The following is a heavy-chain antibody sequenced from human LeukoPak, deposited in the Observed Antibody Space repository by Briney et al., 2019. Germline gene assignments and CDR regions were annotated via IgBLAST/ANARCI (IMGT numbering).Heavy chain of an antibody. D-gene: IGHD2-8*01. J-gene: IGHJ4*02. Sequence: SETLSLTCTVSGGSISNYYWSWIRQPPGKGLEWIGYIYYSGSTNYNPSLKSRVTISVDTSKNQFSLKLTSVTAADRAVYYCATAGSNGGNPFEYWGQGTLVTVSS. V-gene: IGHV4-59*01. CDR1: GGSISNYY. CDR2: IYYSGST. CDR3: ATAGSNGGNPFEY.